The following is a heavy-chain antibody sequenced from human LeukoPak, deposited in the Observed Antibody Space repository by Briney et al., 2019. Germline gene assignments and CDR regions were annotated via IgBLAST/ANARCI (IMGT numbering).Heavy chain of an antibody. CDR1: GDTLTALS. CDR2: FHPEDGET. J-gene: IGHJ4*02. CDR3: TTGKIYCSTTSCSDDY. V-gene: IGHV1-24*01. D-gene: IGHD2-2*01. Sequence: LGASVTVSCMVSGDTLTALSMHWVRQPPGKGLEWMGGFHPEDGETIYAQKFQGRVTMTEDTSTDTAYMELSSLRSDDTAVYYCTTGKIYCSTTSCSDDYWGQGTLVTVSS.